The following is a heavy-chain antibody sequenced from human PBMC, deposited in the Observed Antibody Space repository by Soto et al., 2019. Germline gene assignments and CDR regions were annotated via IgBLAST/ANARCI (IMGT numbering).Heavy chain of an antibody. D-gene: IGHD2-2*01. J-gene: IGHJ6*02. CDR1: GGTFSSYA. V-gene: IGHV1-69*01. Sequence: QVQLVQSGAEVKKPGSSVKVSCKASGGTFSSYAISWVRQAPGQGLEWMGGIIPISGTANYAQKFQGRVTMTADETTSTGDMELSSLRSEDTAVYYCARSQGSSTSLEIYYYYYYGMDVWGQGTTVTVSS. CDR3: ARSQGSSTSLEIYYYYYYGMDV. CDR2: IIPISGTA.